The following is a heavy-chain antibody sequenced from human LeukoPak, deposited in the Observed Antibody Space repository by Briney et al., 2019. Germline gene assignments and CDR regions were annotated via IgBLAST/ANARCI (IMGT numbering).Heavy chain of an antibody. V-gene: IGHV4-39*01. Sequence: SETLSLTCTVSGGSISSSNYYWGWIRQPPGKGLEWIGSIYYSGSTYYNPSLKSRVTISVDTSKNQFSLKLSSVTAADTAVYYCARRGFASGRRDYWGQGTLVTVSS. D-gene: IGHD3-10*01. J-gene: IGHJ4*02. CDR1: GGSISSSNYY. CDR3: ARRGFASGRRDY. CDR2: IYYSGST.